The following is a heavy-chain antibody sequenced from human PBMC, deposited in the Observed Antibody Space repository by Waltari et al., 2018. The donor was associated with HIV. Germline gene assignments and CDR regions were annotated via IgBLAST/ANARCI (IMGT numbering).Heavy chain of an antibody. V-gene: IGHV3-7*01. CDR1: GFAFTKSW. CDR2: IKDDGSEK. CDR3: ARIGTFPHNYAIDF. Sequence: EVQLIESGGGLVQSGGCLRLSCAASGFAFTKSWMSWVRQHPGKGLEWGAYIKDDGSEKYYMGSVKGRFTISRDNAKNSMFLQMNSLRAEDTAVYYCARIGTFPHNYAIDFWGQGTTVTVSS. J-gene: IGHJ6*02. D-gene: IGHD1-26*01.